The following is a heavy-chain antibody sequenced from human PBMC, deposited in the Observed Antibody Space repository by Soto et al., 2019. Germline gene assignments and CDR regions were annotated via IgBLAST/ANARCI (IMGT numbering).Heavy chain of an antibody. D-gene: IGHD6-19*01. CDR3: ARDGSSGWYDFDY. J-gene: IGHJ4*02. CDR2: ISSSSSTI. V-gene: IGHV3-48*02. CDR1: GFTFSSYS. Sequence: EVQLVESGGGLVQPGGSLRLSCAASGFTFSSYSMNWVRQAPGKGLEWVSFISSSSSTIYYADSVKGRFTISRDNAKNSLYLQMNSLRDDDTAVYYCARDGSSGWYDFDYWGQGTLVTVSS.